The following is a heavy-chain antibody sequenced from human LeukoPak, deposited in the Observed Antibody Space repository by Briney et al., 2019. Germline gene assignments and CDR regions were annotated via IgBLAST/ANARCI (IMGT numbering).Heavy chain of an antibody. Sequence: GGSLRLSCTASGFTFGDYAMSWFRQAPGKGLEWVGFIRSKAYGGTTEYAASVKGRFTISRDDSKSIAYLQMNSLKTEDTAVYYCAREESSSSGYYFDYWGQGTLVTVSS. V-gene: IGHV3-49*03. CDR2: IRSKAYGGTT. CDR3: AREESSSSGYYFDY. D-gene: IGHD6-6*01. J-gene: IGHJ4*02. CDR1: GFTFGDYA.